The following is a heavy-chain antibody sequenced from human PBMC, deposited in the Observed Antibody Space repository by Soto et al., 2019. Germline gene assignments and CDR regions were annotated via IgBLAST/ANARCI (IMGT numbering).Heavy chain of an antibody. D-gene: IGHD6-19*01. CDR1: GDSVSSNTAA. CDR3: ERGVAGSGFDR. CDR2: TYYRSNWRH. V-gene: IGHV6-1*01. J-gene: IGHJ4*02. Sequence: RTLSLTCAVSGDSVSSNTAAWNWIRSSPSRGLEWLGRTYYRSNWRHDYAVSVKSRITVNPDTSKNHFSLQLNSVTPDDTAVYYCERGVAGSGFDRWGQGTLVTVSS.